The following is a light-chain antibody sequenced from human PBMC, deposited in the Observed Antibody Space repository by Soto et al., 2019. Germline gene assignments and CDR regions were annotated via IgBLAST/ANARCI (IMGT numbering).Light chain of an antibody. V-gene: IGLV1-44*01. Sequence: QSALAQPPSLSGTPGQRVTISCSGSGSNIGKNTVSWYQQLPGAAPKPLISTDNQRPSGVPDRFSGSKSGTSASLAIICFQAEDEADYYCAGWDNSLNGHVFGTGTNVTV. CDR2: TDN. J-gene: IGLJ1*01. CDR1: GSNIGKNT. CDR3: AGWDNSLNGHV.